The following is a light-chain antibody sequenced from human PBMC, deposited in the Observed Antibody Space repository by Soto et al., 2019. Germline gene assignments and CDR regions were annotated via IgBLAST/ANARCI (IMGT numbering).Light chain of an antibody. J-gene: IGKJ5*01. CDR3: QQRSNWVT. V-gene: IGKV4-1*01. CDR1: QSVLYNSNNKNY. Sequence: DIVMTQSPDSLAVSLGERATINCKSSQSVLYNSNNKNYLAWYQQKPGQPPKLLIYWASTRESGVPDRFSGSGSGTDFTLTISSLEPEDFAVYYCQQRSNWVTFGQGTRLEIK. CDR2: WAS.